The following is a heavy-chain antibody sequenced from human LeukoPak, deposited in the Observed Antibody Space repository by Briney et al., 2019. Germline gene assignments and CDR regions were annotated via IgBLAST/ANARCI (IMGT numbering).Heavy chain of an antibody. CDR3: ANEIRPNDY. Sequence: GGSLRLSCAASGFTFSAYAVRWVRQAPGKGLEWVSAISANGATTYYADSVKGRFTISRDNSQNTLYLQMNSLRAEDTAVYYCANEIRPNDYWGQGTLVTVSS. J-gene: IGHJ4*02. CDR2: ISANGATT. D-gene: IGHD4-17*01. V-gene: IGHV3-23*01. CDR1: GFTFSAYA.